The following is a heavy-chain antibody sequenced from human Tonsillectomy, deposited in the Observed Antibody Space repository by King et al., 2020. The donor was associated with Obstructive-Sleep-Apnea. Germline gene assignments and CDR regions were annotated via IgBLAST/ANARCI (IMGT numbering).Heavy chain of an antibody. D-gene: IGHD5-12*01. J-gene: IGHJ4*02. CDR3: ARNSGYDYYFDY. Sequence: VQLVQSGAEVKKPGASVKVSCKASGYTFTGYYMHWGRQSPGKGLDRLGWINTDTGDTNFAQNFKGRVTMTRDTSISTAYMELSRLRSDDTAVYYCARNSGYDYYFDYWGQGTLATVSS. V-gene: IGHV1-2*02. CDR1: GYTFTGYY. CDR2: INTDTGDT.